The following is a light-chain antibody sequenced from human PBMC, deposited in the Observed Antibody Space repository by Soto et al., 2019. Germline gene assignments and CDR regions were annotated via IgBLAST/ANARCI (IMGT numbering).Light chain of an antibody. J-gene: IGLJ1*01. V-gene: IGLV2-14*03. CDR3: ISSTDSQSYL. CDR2: AVS. Sequence: QSVLTQPASVSGAPGQSITISCSGTSSDIGRYDHVAWYQQFPGKSPKLRIYAVSDRPSGVSYRFSVSKSAISASLTISGLQTQNEADYYCISSTDSQSYLFGTGPKVTVL. CDR1: SSDIGRYDH.